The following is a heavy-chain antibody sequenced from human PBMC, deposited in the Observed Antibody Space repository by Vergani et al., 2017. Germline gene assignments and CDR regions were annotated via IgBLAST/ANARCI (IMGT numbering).Heavy chain of an antibody. CDR3: ARAGVTRFRMFGY. CDR2: MYTSGST. J-gene: IGHJ4*02. CDR1: GGSISSGSYY. D-gene: IGHD4-17*01. V-gene: IGHV4-61*02. Sequence: QVQLQESGPGLVKPSQTLSLTCTVSGGSISSGSYYWNWIRQPAGKGLEWIGRMYTSGSTNYNPSLKSRVTISVDTSKNQFSLKLSSGTAAATAVYYCARAGVTRFRMFGYWGQRTLVTVSS.